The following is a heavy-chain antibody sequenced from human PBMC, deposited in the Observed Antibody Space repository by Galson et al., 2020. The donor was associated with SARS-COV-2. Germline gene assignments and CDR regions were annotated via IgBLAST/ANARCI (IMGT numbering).Heavy chain of an antibody. CDR3: AREASWEDLKNALDS. CDR1: GFTFSSYG. J-gene: IGHJ3*02. V-gene: IGHV3-33*01. CDR2: IWYDGSNK. Sequence: GGSLRLSCAASGFTFSSYGMHWVRQAPGKGLEWVAVIWYDGSNKYYADSVKGRFTISRDNSKNTLYLQMNSLRAEDTAVYYCAREASWEDLKNALDSWGQGTMVTVSS. D-gene: IGHD1-26*01.